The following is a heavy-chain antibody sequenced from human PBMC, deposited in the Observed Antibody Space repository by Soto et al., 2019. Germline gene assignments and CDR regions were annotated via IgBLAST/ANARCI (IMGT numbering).Heavy chain of an antibody. J-gene: IGHJ4*02. CDR1: DGSMNSDSSY. Sequence: SETLSLTCRVSDGSMNSDSSYWGWIRQPPGKGLEWIGVINHSGSTSYNPSLKSRVTISLDTSKNQFSLSLSSVTGADTAVYYCARILVGAFDFWGQGALVTVSS. D-gene: IGHD1-26*01. V-gene: IGHV4-39*01. CDR3: ARILVGAFDF. CDR2: INHSGST.